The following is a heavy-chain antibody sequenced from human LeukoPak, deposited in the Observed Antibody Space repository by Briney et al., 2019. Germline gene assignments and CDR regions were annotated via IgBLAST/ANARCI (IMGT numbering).Heavy chain of an antibody. Sequence: GQSLKISCNGSGYSFPNHWIGWVRQVPGQGLEWMGIIYPGDSDTRYSPSFQGQVTISADKSISTAYLQWSSLQASDTAMYYCARRLDREFDYWGQGTLVTVSS. CDR3: ARRLDREFDY. V-gene: IGHV5-51*01. J-gene: IGHJ4*02. CDR2: IYPGDSDT. CDR1: GYSFPNHW. D-gene: IGHD1-26*01.